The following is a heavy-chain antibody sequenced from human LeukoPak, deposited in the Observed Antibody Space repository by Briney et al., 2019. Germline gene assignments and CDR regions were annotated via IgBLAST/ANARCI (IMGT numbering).Heavy chain of an antibody. D-gene: IGHD3-22*01. CDR1: GFTFSSYS. J-gene: IGHJ4*02. Sequence: AGGSLRLSCAASGFTFSSYSMNWVRQAPGKGLEWVSSISSSSYIYYADSVKGRFTISRDNAKNSLYLQMNSLRAEDTAVYCCARDPGYYDSSGSSRDYWGQGTLVTVSS. CDR3: ARDPGYYDSSGSSRDY. V-gene: IGHV3-21*01. CDR2: ISSSSYI.